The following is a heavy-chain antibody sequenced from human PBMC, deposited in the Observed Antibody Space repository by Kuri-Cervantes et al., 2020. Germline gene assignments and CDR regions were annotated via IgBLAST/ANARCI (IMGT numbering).Heavy chain of an antibody. D-gene: IGHD5-18*01. V-gene: IGHV3-9*01. CDR1: GFKFDDFA. CDR3: AREGDSYWIMDV. CDR2: IYWNTNII. Sequence: SLKISCAASGFKFDDFAMHWVRQVPGKGLEWVSGIYWNTNIIGYADSVKGRFTISRDNAKNSLYLQMNSLRAEDTAVYYCAREGDSYWIMDVWGKGTTVTVSS. J-gene: IGHJ6*04.